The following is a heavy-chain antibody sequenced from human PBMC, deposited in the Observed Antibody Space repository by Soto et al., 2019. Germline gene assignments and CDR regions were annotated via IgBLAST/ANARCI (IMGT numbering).Heavy chain of an antibody. V-gene: IGHV3-30*18. D-gene: IGHD3-3*01. CDR3: AKLYYDFWSGYTPRVSYYGMDV. CDR2: ISYDGSNK. J-gene: IGHJ6*02. Sequence: GGSLRLSCAASGFTFSSYGMHWVRQAPGKGLEWVAVISYDGSNKYYADSVKGRFTISRDNSKNTLYLQMNSLRAEDTAVYYCAKLYYDFWSGYTPRVSYYGMDVWGQGTTVTVSS. CDR1: GFTFSSYG.